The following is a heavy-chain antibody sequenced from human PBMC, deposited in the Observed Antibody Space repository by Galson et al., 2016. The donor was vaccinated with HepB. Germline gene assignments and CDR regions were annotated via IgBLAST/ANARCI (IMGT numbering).Heavy chain of an antibody. Sequence: SVKVSCKASGYTFTAYAIHRVRQAPGQRLEWMAWINTAKGDTRYSQKLQGRVTLTRDTSATTASMELSSLRSEDTAVYYCARRLVGSYGNAFDIWGQGTLVTVS. D-gene: IGHD2-8*02. J-gene: IGHJ3*02. CDR1: GYTFTAYA. V-gene: IGHV1-3*04. CDR2: INTAKGDT. CDR3: ARRLVGSYGNAFDI.